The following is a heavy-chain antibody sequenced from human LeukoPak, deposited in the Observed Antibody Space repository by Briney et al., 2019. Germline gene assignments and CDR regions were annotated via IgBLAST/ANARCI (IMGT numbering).Heavy chain of an antibody. D-gene: IGHD3-22*01. CDR3: AKDRGSYYDSSGFRTLLYYFDY. J-gene: IGHJ4*02. Sequence: GGSLRLSCAASGFTFSSYSMNWVRQAPGKGLEWVSSITSSSTYIYYADSVKGRFTISRDNAKNSLYLQMNSLRAEDTAVYYCAKDRGSYYDSSGFRTLLYYFDYWGQGTLVTVSS. V-gene: IGHV3-21*01. CDR1: GFTFSSYS. CDR2: ITSSSTYI.